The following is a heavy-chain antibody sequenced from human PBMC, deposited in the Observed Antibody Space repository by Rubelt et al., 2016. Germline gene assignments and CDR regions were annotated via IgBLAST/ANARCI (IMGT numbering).Heavy chain of an antibody. V-gene: IGHV1-3*01. D-gene: IGHD2-2*01. CDR1: GYTFTSYA. CDR2: INAGNGNT. J-gene: IGHJ4*02. CDR3: ARGTSNIVVVPAAAFDY. Sequence: EPGASVKASCKASGYTFTSYAMHWVRQAPGQRLEWMGWINAGNGNTKYSQKFQGRVTITRDTSASTAYMELSSLRSEDTAVYYCARGTSNIVVVPAAAFDYWGQGTLVTVSS.